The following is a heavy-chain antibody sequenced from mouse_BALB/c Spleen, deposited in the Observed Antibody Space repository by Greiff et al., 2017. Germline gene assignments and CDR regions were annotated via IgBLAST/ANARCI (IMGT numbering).Heavy chain of an antibody. CDR2: ISYSGST. V-gene: IGHV3-2*02. CDR3: ARGDGKGYYAMDY. CDR1: GYSITSDYA. J-gene: IGHJ4*01. Sequence: VQLKESGPGLVKPSQSLSLTCTVTGYSITSDYAWNWIRQFPGNKLEWMGYISYSGSTSYNPSLKSRISITRDTSKNQFFLQLNSVTTEDTATYYCARGDGKGYYAMDYWGQGTSVTVSS. D-gene: IGHD2-1*01.